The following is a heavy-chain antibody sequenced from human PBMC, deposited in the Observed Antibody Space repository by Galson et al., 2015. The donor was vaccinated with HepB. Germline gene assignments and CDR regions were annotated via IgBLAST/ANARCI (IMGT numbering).Heavy chain of an antibody. Sequence: SVKVSCKASGYTFTGYYMHWVRQAPGQGLEWMGWINPNSGGTNYAQKFQGRVTMTRDTSISTAYMELSRLRSDDTAVYYCAREDYDFWSGYGRRDAFDIWGQGTMVTVSS. V-gene: IGHV1-2*02. CDR1: GYTFTGYY. CDR3: AREDYDFWSGYGRRDAFDI. CDR2: INPNSGGT. D-gene: IGHD3-3*01. J-gene: IGHJ3*02.